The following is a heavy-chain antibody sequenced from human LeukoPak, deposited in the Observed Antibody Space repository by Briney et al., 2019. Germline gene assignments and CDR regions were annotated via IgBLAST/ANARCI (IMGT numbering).Heavy chain of an antibody. V-gene: IGHV3-21*01. J-gene: IGHJ3*02. CDR3: ARETYCSGGSCYKGNAFDI. CDR1: GFTFSTYS. CDR2: ISSRRSYI. Sequence: PGGSLRLSCAASGFTFSTYSMNWVRQAPGKGLEWVSSISSRRSYIYYADSVKGRFIISRDNAKNSLYLQMNSLRAEDTAVYYCARETYCSGGSCYKGNAFDIWGQGTMVTVSS. D-gene: IGHD2-15*01.